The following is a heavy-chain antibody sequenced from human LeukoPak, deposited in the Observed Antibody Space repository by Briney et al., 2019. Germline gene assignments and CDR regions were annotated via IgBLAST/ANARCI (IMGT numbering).Heavy chain of an antibody. J-gene: IGHJ4*02. D-gene: IGHD6-19*01. CDR3: ARSGSAEAGGWYSDY. Sequence: GASVKVSCKASGYTFTSYDINWVRQATGQGLEWMGWMNPNSGNTGYAQKFQGRVTITRNTSISTAYVELSSLRSEDTAVYYCARSGSAEAGGWYSDYWGQGTLVTVSS. CDR1: GYTFTSYD. V-gene: IGHV1-8*03. CDR2: MNPNSGNT.